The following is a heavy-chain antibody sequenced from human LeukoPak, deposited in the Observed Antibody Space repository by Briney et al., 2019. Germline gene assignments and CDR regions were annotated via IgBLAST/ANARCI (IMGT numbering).Heavy chain of an antibody. CDR1: GYTFTSSS. CDR3: ARSESDYVWGSYRPIYY. D-gene: IGHD3-16*02. J-gene: IGHJ4*01. Sequence: ASVKVSCKASGYTFTSSSISWVRQAPGQGLEWMGWISAYNGNTNYAQKLQGRVTMTTDTSSSTAYMELRSLRSDDTAVYYCARSESDYVWGSYRPIYYWGHGTLFTVSS. V-gene: IGHV1-18*01. CDR2: ISAYNGNT.